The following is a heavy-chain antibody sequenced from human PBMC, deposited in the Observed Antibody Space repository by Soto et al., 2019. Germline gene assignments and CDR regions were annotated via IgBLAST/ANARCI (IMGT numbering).Heavy chain of an antibody. CDR1: GFTFSRHA. V-gene: IGHV3-23*01. CDR3: AKVSSSWYAGFFDL. CDR2: LSDSGGSI. Sequence: GGSLRLSCTASGFTFSRHAMTWVRQAPGKGLEWVSGLSDSGGSIYYADTVKGRFTISRDNSMNTMYLQMNTLRAEDTAIYYCAKVSSSWYAGFFDLWGQGT. D-gene: IGHD6-13*01. J-gene: IGHJ4*02.